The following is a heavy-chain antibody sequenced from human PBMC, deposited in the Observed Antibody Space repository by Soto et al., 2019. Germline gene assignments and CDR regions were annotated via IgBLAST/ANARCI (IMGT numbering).Heavy chain of an antibody. CDR1: GYTFTKSG. Sequence: QVQLVQSGAEVKNPGAAVKVSCKTSGYTFTKSGVGWVRQAPGQGLEWMGWLSGSSGNANYAEKVQGRITLTTDTSTSTAYIELLSLRSDDTAVYYCSREMAGLGGEYDYWGQGTLVTVSS. J-gene: IGHJ4*02. V-gene: IGHV1-18*01. D-gene: IGHD3-16*01. CDR2: LSGSSGNA. CDR3: SREMAGLGGEYDY.